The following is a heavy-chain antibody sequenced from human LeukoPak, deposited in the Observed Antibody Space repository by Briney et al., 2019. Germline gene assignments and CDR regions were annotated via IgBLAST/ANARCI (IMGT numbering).Heavy chain of an antibody. CDR1: GFTFSTYS. CDR2: IYSGGST. CDR3: ARESSGWLQLFDY. J-gene: IGHJ4*02. Sequence: GGSLRLSCAASGFTFSTYSMSWVPQAPGKGLEWVSVIYSGGSTYYADSVKGRFTISRDNSKNTVYLQMNSLRAEDTAVYYCARESSGWLQLFDYWGEGTLCTVSS. D-gene: IGHD5-24*01. V-gene: IGHV3-66*01.